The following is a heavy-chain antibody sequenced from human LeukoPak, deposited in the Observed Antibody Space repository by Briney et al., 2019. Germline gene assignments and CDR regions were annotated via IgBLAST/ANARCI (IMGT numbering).Heavy chain of an antibody. CDR3: AKSGSGGIAVAGFDY. D-gene: IGHD6-19*01. CDR1: GFTFSSYA. Sequence: GGSLRLSCAASGFTFSSYAMSWVRQAPGKGLEWVSAISGSGGSTYYADSVKGRFTISRDNSKNTLYLQMNSLRAEDTAVYYCAKSGSGGIAVAGFDYWGQGTLVTVSS. J-gene: IGHJ4*02. V-gene: IGHV3-23*01. CDR2: ISGSGGST.